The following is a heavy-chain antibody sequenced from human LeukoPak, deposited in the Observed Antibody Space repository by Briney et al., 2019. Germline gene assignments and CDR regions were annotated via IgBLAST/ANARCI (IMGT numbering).Heavy chain of an antibody. V-gene: IGHV4-59*06. CDR1: GGSISSYY. D-gene: IGHD3-22*01. CDR2: IYYSGST. CDR3: ARHDSSGYYSDY. Sequence: SETLSLTCTVSGGSISSYYWSWIRQHPGKGLEWIGYIYYSGSTYYNPSLKSRVTISVDTSKNQFSLKLSSVTAADTAVYYCARHDSSGYYSDYWGQGTLVTVSS. J-gene: IGHJ4*02.